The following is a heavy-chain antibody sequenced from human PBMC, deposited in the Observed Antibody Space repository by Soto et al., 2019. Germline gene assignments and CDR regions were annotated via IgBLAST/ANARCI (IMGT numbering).Heavy chain of an antibody. CDR2: ISYDGSDKYYAGSDK. D-gene: IGHD3-10*01. J-gene: IGHJ4*02. V-gene: IGHV3-30-3*01. CDR1: GFTLRSYD. Sequence: QVHLVESGGGVVQPGRSLRLSCAASGFTLRSYDMHWVRQAPGKGLEWVAVISYDGSDKYYAGSDKYYADSVRGRFTISRDNSKNTLFLQMNSLRPEDTAVYYCARDPEVAVGSGYYFDHWGQGALVTVSS. CDR3: ARDPEVAVGSGYYFDH.